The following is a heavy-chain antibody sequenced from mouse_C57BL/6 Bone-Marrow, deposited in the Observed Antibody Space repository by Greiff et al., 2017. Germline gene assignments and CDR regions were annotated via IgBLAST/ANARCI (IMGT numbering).Heavy chain of an antibody. CDR2: IYPGSGNT. J-gene: IGHJ2*01. V-gene: IGHV1-76*01. Sequence: VQLQQSGAELVRPGASVKLSCKASGYTFTDYYINWVKQRPGQGLEWIASIYPGSGNTYYNEKFKGKATLTAEKSSSTAYMQLSSLTSEDSAVYFCARRGGVYGSSYLDYWGQGTTLTVAS. CDR1: GYTFTDYY. CDR3: ARRGGVYGSSYLDY. D-gene: IGHD1-1*01.